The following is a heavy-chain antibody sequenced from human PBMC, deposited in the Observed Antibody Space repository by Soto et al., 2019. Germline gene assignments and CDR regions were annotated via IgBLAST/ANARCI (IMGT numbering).Heavy chain of an antibody. V-gene: IGHV4-39*01. CDR2: IYYRGST. CDR3: ARLCPQWLVPSMVGDDY. J-gene: IGHJ4*02. CDR1: GGSISSSSYY. D-gene: IGHD6-19*01. Sequence: QLQLQESGPGLVKPSETLSLTCTVSGGSISSSSYYWGWIRQPPGKGLEWIGSIYYRGSTYYNPSLKSRVTVSVDTSKNQFSLKLSSVPAADTAVYYCARLCPQWLVPSMVGDDYWGQGTLVTVSS.